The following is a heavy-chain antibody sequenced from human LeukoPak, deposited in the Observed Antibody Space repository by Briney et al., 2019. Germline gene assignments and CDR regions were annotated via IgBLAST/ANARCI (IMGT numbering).Heavy chain of an antibody. Sequence: GASVKVSCKASGGTFSSYAISWVRQAPGQGLEWMGRIIPILGIANYAQKFQGRVTITADKSTSTAYMELSSLRSEDTAVYYCARGEGSSGLSHPPGYWGQGTLVTVSS. CDR1: GGTFSSYA. V-gene: IGHV1-69*04. D-gene: IGHD6-19*01. CDR3: ARGEGSSGLSHPPGY. J-gene: IGHJ4*02. CDR2: IIPILGIA.